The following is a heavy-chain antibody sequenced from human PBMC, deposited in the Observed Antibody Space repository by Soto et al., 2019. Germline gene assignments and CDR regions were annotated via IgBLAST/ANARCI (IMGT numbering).Heavy chain of an antibody. CDR3: ARDRVAEWELLGEDYYYGMDV. Sequence: GGSLRLSCAASGFTFSSYAMHWVRQAPGKGLEWVAVISYDGSNKYYADSAKGRFTISRDNSKNTLYLQMNSLRAEDTAVYYCARDRVAEWELLGEDYYYGMDVWGQGTTVTVSS. CDR1: GFTFSSYA. D-gene: IGHD1-26*01. V-gene: IGHV3-30-3*01. CDR2: ISYDGSNK. J-gene: IGHJ6*02.